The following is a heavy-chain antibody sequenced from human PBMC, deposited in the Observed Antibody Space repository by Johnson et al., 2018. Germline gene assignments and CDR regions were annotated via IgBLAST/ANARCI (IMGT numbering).Heavy chain of an antibody. V-gene: IGHV3-9*01. CDR3: ATGVVAELQLGTLDL. Sequence: VQLVESGGGLVQPGRSLRLSCAASGFTFDDYAMHWVRQAPGKGLEWVSGISWNSGSIGYTDSVKGRFTISRDNAKDSLYLQVNSLRAEDTALYYCATGVVAELQLGTLDLWGQRTMVTVSS. CDR1: GFTFDDYA. J-gene: IGHJ3*01. D-gene: IGHD1-7*01. CDR2: ISWNSGSI.